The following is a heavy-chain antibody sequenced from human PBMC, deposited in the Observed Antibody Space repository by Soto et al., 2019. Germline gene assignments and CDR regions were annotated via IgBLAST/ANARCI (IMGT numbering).Heavy chain of an antibody. J-gene: IGHJ6*02. CDR1: GFTFSSYG. V-gene: IGHV3-33*01. Sequence: QVQLVESGGGVVQPGRSLRLSCAASGFTFSSYGMHWVRQAPGKGLEWVAVIWYDGSNKYYADSVKGRFTISRDNSKNTLYLQMNSLRAEDTAVYYCARMAYYYDGMDVWGQGTTVTVSS. CDR2: IWYDGSNK. CDR3: ARMAYYYDGMDV.